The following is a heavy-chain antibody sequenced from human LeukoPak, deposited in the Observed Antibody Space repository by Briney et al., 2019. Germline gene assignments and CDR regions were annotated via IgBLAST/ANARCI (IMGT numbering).Heavy chain of an antibody. CDR2: IIPIFGIA. D-gene: IGHD3-3*01. Sequence: ASVKVSCKASGGSFNNYAISWVRQAPGQGLEWMGRIIPIFGIANSAQKFQGRVTITADKSTNTAYMELSSLRSEDTAVYYCCYYDFWSGLKDWFDPWGQGTLVTVSS. CDR3: CYYDFWSGLKDWFDP. V-gene: IGHV1-69*04. CDR1: GGSFNNYA. J-gene: IGHJ5*02.